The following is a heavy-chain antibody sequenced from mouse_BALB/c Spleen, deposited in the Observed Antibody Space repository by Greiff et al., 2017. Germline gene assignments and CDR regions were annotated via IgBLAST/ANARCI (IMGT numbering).Heavy chain of an antibody. CDR3: AGSFAY. V-gene: IGHV14-3*02. CDR2: IDPANGNT. CDR1: GFNIKDTY. J-gene: IGHJ3*01. Sequence: VQLKESGAELVKPGASVKLSCTASGFNIKDTYMHWVKQRPEQGLEWIGRIDPANGNTKYDPKFQGKATITADTSSNTAYLQLSSLTSEDTAVYYCAGSFAYWGQGTLVTVSA.